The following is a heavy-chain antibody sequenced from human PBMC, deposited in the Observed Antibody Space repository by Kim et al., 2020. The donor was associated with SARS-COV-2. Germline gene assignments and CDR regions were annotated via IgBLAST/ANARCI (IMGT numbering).Heavy chain of an antibody. CDR1: SFTLGLFA. CDR3: AKDLNLGFDS. CDR2: ISDSGDTT. J-gene: IGHJ4*02. Sequence: GGSLRLSCAASSFTLGLFAMNWVRQAPGKGLEWISSISDSGDTTYYADSVKGRFTISRDNSKNTLFLQMNSLRADDTAMYYCAKDLNLGFDSWGQGTLVTVSA. D-gene: IGHD7-27*01. V-gene: IGHV3-23*01.